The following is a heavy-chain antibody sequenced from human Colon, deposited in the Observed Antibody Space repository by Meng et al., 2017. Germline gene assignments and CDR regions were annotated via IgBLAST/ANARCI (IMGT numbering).Heavy chain of an antibody. J-gene: IGHJ5*02. CDR1: GWSFSGFY. V-gene: IGHV4-34*02. CDR2: IDHFGIS. Sequence: VQLQQGGAGLLKPSETLSLTCAVSGWSFSGFYWSWIRQPPGKGLEWIGEIDHFGISNYNSSLKGRLTMSVDTSKKQISLTLTSVTAADTAVYYCATGLRHGDWFDPWGPGTLVTVSS. D-gene: IGHD4-17*01. CDR3: ATGLRHGDWFDP.